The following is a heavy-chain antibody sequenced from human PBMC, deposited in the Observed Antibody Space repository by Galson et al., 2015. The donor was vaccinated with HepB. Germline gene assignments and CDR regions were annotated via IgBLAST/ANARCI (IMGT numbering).Heavy chain of an antibody. D-gene: IGHD3-3*01. CDR1: GGTFSSYA. V-gene: IGHV1-69*13. J-gene: IGHJ4*02. Sequence: SVKVSCKASGGTFSSYAISWVRQAPGQGLEWMGGIIPIFGTANYAQKFQGRVTITADESTSTAYMELSSLRSEDTAVYYCARESVTTIFGVVIMPFDYWGQGTLVTVSS. CDR2: IIPIFGTA. CDR3: ARESVTTIFGVVIMPFDY.